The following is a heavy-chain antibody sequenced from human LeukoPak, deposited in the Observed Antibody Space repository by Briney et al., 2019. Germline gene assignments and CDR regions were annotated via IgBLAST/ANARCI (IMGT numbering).Heavy chain of an antibody. Sequence: SETLSLTCVLYGGSSTNYFWSWIRQPPGKGLEWIGEINRNASTNYNPSLKSRVTISIDTSKNQFSLKLSSVTAADTAVYYCARRGSGWFLEYWGQGTLVTVSS. J-gene: IGHJ4*02. CDR3: ARRGSGWFLEY. CDR1: GGSSTNYF. V-gene: IGHV4-34*01. CDR2: INRNAST. D-gene: IGHD6-19*01.